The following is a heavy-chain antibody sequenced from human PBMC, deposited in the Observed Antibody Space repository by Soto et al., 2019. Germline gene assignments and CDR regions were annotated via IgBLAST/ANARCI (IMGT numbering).Heavy chain of an antibody. CDR3: ARRGTTVTDFDY. J-gene: IGHJ4*02. V-gene: IGHV1-3*01. CDR2: INAGNGNT. CDR1: GYTFTSYA. D-gene: IGHD4-17*01. Sequence: QVPLVQSGAEVKKPGASVKFSCKASGYTFTSYAMHWVRQAPGQRLEWMGWINAGNGNTKYSQKFQGRVTITRDTSASTAYMELSSLRSEDTAVYYCARRGTTVTDFDYWGQGTLVTVSS.